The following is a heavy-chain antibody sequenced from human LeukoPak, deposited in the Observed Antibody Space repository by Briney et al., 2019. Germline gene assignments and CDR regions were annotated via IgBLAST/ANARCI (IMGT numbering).Heavy chain of an antibody. CDR1: GFTFGSYA. D-gene: IGHD4-17*01. Sequence: PGGSLRLSCAASGFTFGSYALHWVRQAPGKGLEWVAFISYHGKSENYADSVKGRFTISRDKSKNTLSLQMNSLRAEDTAVYYRARLTVTTTSDYFDYWGQGTLVTVSP. CDR2: ISYHGKSE. V-gene: IGHV3-30*14. CDR3: ARLTVTTTSDYFDY. J-gene: IGHJ4*02.